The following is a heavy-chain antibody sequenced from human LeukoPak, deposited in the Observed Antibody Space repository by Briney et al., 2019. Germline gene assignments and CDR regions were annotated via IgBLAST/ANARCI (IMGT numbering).Heavy chain of an antibody. Sequence: ASVKVSCKASGYTFTSYYMHWVRQAPGQGLEWMGWISAYNGNTNYAQKLQGRVTMTTDTSTSTAYMELRSLRSDDTAVYYCVKTYYYDSSGYYDFDYWGQGTLVTVSS. CDR1: GYTFTSYY. J-gene: IGHJ4*02. CDR2: ISAYNGNT. CDR3: VKTYYYDSSGYYDFDY. D-gene: IGHD3-22*01. V-gene: IGHV1-18*04.